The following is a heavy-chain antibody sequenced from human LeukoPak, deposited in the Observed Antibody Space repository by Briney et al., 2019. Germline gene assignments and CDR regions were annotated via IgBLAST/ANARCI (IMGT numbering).Heavy chain of an antibody. CDR1: GYTFTGYY. D-gene: IGHD3-10*01. Sequence: ASVKVSCKASGYTFTGYYMHWVRLAPGQGLEWMGWINPNSGGTNYAQKFQGRVTMTRDTSISTAYMELSRLRSDDTAVYYCARGSDLLWFGEFYFVWGQGTLVTVSS. CDR2: INPNSGGT. V-gene: IGHV1-2*02. J-gene: IGHJ4*02. CDR3: ARGSDLLWFGEFYFV.